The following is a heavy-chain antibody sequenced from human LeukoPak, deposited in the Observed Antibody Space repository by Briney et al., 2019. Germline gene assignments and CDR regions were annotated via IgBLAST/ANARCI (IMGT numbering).Heavy chain of an antibody. D-gene: IGHD1-26*01. Sequence: ASVKVSCKASGYTFTSSGISWVRQAPGQGLEWMGWINPNSGGTNYAQKFQGRVTMTRDTSISTAYMELSRLRSDDTAVYYCARSELKENYFDYWGQGTLVTVSS. J-gene: IGHJ4*02. V-gene: IGHV1-2*02. CDR2: INPNSGGT. CDR3: ARSELKENYFDY. CDR1: GYTFTSSG.